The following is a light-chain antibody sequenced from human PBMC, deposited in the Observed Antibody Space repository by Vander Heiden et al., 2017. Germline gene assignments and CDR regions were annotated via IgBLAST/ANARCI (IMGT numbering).Light chain of an antibody. CDR3: QQYKSYSLPPWT. V-gene: IGKV1-5*03. Sequence: DIQMTQSPSTLSASVGDRVTITCRASQSISSWLAWYQQKPGKAPKLLIYKASSLESGVPSRFSGSGSGTEFTLTISSLQPDDFATYYCQQYKSYSLPPWTFGQGTKVEIK. CDR1: QSISSW. J-gene: IGKJ1*01. CDR2: KAS.